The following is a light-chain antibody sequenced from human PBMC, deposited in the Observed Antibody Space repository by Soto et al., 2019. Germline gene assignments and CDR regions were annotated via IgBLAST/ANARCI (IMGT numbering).Light chain of an antibody. Sequence: SYELTQPPSGSVAPGQTARISCGGDNIGSKSVHWYQQKPGQAPVLGVYDDTDRPSGIPERFSGFNSGNTATLTISRVEAEDEADYYCQVWDSTGDHYVFGSGTKVTVL. CDR1: NIGSKS. J-gene: IGLJ1*01. CDR2: DDT. V-gene: IGLV3-21*02. CDR3: QVWDSTGDHYV.